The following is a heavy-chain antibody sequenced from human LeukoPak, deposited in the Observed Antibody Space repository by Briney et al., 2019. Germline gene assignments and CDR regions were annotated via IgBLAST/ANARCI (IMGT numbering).Heavy chain of an antibody. D-gene: IGHD2-15*01. CDR2: ISYDGSNK. CDR1: GFTFSSYA. V-gene: IGHV3-30-3*01. Sequence: GRSLRLSCAASGFTFSSYAMHWVRQAPGKGLEWVAVISYDGSNKYYADSVEGRFTISRDNSKNTLYLQMNSLRAEDTAVYYCASGDRGSFVDYWGQGTLVTVSS. J-gene: IGHJ4*02. CDR3: ASGDRGSFVDY.